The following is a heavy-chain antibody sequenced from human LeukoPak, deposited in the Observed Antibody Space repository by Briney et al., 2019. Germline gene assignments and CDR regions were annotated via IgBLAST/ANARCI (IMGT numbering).Heavy chain of an antibody. CDR1: GFTFSSYW. J-gene: IGHJ4*02. Sequence: GGSLRLSCAASGFTFSSYWMSWVRQAPGKGLEWVANIKQDGSEKYYVDSVKGRFTISRDNAKNSLYLQMNSLRAEDTALYYCAKDMRPMVRGVFDYWGQGTLVTVSS. D-gene: IGHD3-10*01. CDR2: IKQDGSEK. V-gene: IGHV3-7*03. CDR3: AKDMRPMVRGVFDY.